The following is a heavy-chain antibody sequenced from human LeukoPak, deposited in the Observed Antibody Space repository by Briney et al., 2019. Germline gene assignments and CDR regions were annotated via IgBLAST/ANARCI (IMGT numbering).Heavy chain of an antibody. J-gene: IGHJ3*02. V-gene: IGHV3-48*03. Sequence: GGPLSLSCVGSGSPSSSSGMNWVRQAQGKGLEWVSYISSSGSAIHYADSVKGRFTISRDNAKNSLFLQMNSLRADDTAVYYCAREYITSSGRASDIWGQGTMVTVSS. D-gene: IGHD6-6*01. CDR2: ISSSGSAI. CDR3: AREYITSSGRASDI. CDR1: GSPSSSSG.